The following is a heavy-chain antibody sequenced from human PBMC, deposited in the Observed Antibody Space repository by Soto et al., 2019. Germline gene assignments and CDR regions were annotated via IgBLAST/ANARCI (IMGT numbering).Heavy chain of an antibody. Sequence: EVQLVESGGGLVQPGASLRLSCAASGLTVNSNYMSWVRQAPGKGLEWVSILHSGGTTFYADSVKGRFTISRDSSKNTLYLQMNSLRDEDTAVYYCARASTVTTIFDYWGQGTLVTVSS. CDR2: LHSGGTT. CDR1: GLTVNSNY. D-gene: IGHD4-17*01. V-gene: IGHV3-66*01. J-gene: IGHJ4*02. CDR3: ARASTVTTIFDY.